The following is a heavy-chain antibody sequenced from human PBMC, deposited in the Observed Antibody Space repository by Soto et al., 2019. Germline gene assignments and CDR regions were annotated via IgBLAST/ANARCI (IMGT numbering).Heavy chain of an antibody. D-gene: IGHD6-19*01. Sequence: EVQLVESGGGLVQPGGSLRLSCAASGFTFSSYSMNWVRQAPGKGLEWVSYISSSSSTIYYADSGKGRFTISRDNAKNALDLQMNSLRDEDPAVYYCARTLGHSSGWYELSWFDPGGEGTLVTVSS. V-gene: IGHV3-48*02. CDR1: GFTFSSYS. CDR2: ISSSSSTI. J-gene: IGHJ5*02. CDR3: ARTLGHSSGWYELSWFDP.